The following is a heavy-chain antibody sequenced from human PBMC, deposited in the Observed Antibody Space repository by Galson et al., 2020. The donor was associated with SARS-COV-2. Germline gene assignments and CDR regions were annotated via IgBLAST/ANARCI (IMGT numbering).Heavy chain of an antibody. Sequence: ASEKVPCKASGATFRRYAIRWVRQAPGQGLEWQGRIIPIFGKAPYPQKIQGRVTITTDESTSTAYMELSSLRSEDTAVYYSARGGWYSGRYFHYYYYYMDVWGKGTTVTVAS. D-gene: IGHD1-26*01. V-gene: IGHV1-69*05. CDR2: IIPIFGKA. CDR3: ARGGWYSGRYFHYYYYYMDV. J-gene: IGHJ6*03. CDR1: GATFRRYA.